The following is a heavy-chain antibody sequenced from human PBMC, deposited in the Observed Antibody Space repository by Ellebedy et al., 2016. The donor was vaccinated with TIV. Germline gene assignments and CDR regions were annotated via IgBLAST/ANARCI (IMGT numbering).Heavy chain of an antibody. J-gene: IGHJ4*02. CDR1: GYTFTDYY. V-gene: IGHV1-2*02. CDR2: FNPDSGGT. Sequence: AASVKVSCKASGYTFTDYYIHWVRQAPGQGLEWMGWFNPDSGGTNYAQKFQGRVTMTRDTSISTAYMELSRLKSDDTAVYYCARVGVRYSSSWHFDYWGQGILVTVSS. D-gene: IGHD6-13*01. CDR3: ARVGVRYSSSWHFDY.